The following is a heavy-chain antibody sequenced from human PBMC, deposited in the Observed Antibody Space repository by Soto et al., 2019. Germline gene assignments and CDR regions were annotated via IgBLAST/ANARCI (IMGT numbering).Heavy chain of an antibody. CDR1: GYTFTSYG. V-gene: IGHV1-18*01. D-gene: IGHD2-15*01. CDR2: ISAYNGNT. J-gene: IGHJ4*02. CDR3: ARIRCSGGSCYSLLRKGPYFDY. Sequence: GASVKVSCKASGYTFTSYGISWVRQAPGQGLEWMGWISAYNGNTNYAQKLQGRVTMTTDTSTSTAYMELRSLRSDDTAVYYCARIRCSGGSCYSLLRKGPYFDYWGQGTLVTVSS.